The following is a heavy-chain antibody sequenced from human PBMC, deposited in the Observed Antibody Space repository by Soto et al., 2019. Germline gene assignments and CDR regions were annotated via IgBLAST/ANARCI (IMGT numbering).Heavy chain of an antibody. CDR2: INPNSGGT. CDR1: GYTFTGYY. J-gene: IGHJ3*02. Sequence: ASVKVSCKASGYTFTGYYMHWERQAPGQGLEWMGWINPNSGGTNYAQKFQGWVTMTSDKSISTAYMELSRLRSDGMAVYYCARGSSIAARPGTFDIWGQGTMVTVSS. V-gene: IGHV1-2*04. D-gene: IGHD6-6*01. CDR3: ARGSSIAARPGTFDI.